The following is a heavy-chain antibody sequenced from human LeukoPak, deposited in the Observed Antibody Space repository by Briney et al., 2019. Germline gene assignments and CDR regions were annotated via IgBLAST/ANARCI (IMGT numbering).Heavy chain of an antibody. CDR2: ISTDGSST. V-gene: IGHV3-74*03. J-gene: IGHJ4*02. CDR1: GFTFSSYA. D-gene: IGHD2-2*01. Sequence: SGGSLRLSCAASGFTFSSYAMSWVRQAPGKGLVWVSRISTDGSSTTYADSVKGRFTISRDNAKNTLYLEMNSLRAEDTAVYYCARDRYCTTTRCSDYWGQGTLVTVSS. CDR3: ARDRYCTTTRCSDY.